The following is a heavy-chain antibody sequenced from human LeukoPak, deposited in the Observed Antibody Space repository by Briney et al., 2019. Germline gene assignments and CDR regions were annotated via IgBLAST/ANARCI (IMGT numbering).Heavy chain of an antibody. V-gene: IGHV4-34*01. CDR2: INHSGST. CDR1: GGSFSGYY. CDR3: ARGSLTYYYGSGSSPHFDY. J-gene: IGHJ4*02. Sequence: SETLSLTCAVYGGSFSGYYWSWIRQPPGKGLEWIGEINHSGSTNYNPSLKSRVTISVDTSKNQFSLKLSSVTAADTAVYYCARGSLTYYYGSGSSPHFDYWGQGTLVTVSS. D-gene: IGHD3-10*01.